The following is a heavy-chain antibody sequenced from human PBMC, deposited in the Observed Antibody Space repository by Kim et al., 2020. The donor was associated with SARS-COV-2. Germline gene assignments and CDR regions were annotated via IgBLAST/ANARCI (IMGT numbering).Heavy chain of an antibody. V-gene: IGHV3-11*01. J-gene: IGHJ3*02. CDR1: GFTFSDYY. CDR3: ARYARHITIFGVVDHAFDI. D-gene: IGHD3-3*01. Sequence: GGSLRLSCAASGFTFSDYYMIWIRQAPGKGLEWVSYISSSGSTIYYADSVKGRFTISRDNAKNSLHLQMNSLRAEDTAVYYCARYARHITIFGVVDHAFDIWGQGTMVTVSS. CDR2: ISSSGSTI.